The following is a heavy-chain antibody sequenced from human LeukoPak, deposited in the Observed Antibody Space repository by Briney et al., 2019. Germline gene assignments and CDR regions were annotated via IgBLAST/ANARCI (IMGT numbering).Heavy chain of an antibody. J-gene: IGHJ4*02. Sequence: ASVKVSCKASGYTFTDYYLHWVRQAPGQGLEWMGWINPKGGGTIYAQRFQGRVAMTRDTSISTAFMELRSLTSDDTAVYYCVRGSGFTSSYEDYWGQGTLVTVSS. CDR3: VRGSGFTSSYEDY. CDR1: GYTFTDYY. D-gene: IGHD3-3*01. CDR2: INPKGGGT. V-gene: IGHV1-2*02.